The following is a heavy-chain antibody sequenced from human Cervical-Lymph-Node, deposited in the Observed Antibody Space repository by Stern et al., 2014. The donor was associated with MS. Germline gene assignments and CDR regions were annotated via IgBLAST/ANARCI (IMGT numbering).Heavy chain of an antibody. CDR2: VYPKNSDT. CDR3: ARRGTVPTGTNCAMDV. J-gene: IGHJ6*02. CDR1: GYNFTNYW. D-gene: IGHD4-11*01. V-gene: IGHV5-51*01. Sequence: EVQLVESGAEVKKPGESLKISCQGSGYNFTNYWIVWVRQMPGKGLEWMGIVYPKNSDTRYRPSLQGQVSISADKSNGTAYLQWNSLMPSETATYYGARRGTVPTGTNCAMDVWGQGTTVTDSS.